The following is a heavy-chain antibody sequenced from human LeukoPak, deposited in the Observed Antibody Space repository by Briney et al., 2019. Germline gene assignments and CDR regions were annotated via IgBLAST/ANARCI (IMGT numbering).Heavy chain of an antibody. J-gene: IGHJ4*02. CDR3: ARDNLVGARKFDY. V-gene: IGHV3-13*04. Sequence: PGESLRLSCAASGFTSSAYDMHWVRQITGGGLEWVSTSGTVGDTFYSDSVKGRFTISRDNAKNSLYLQMNSLRDEDTAVYYCARDNLVGARKFDYWGQGTLVTVSS. D-gene: IGHD1-26*01. CDR1: GFTSSAYD. CDR2: SGTVGDT.